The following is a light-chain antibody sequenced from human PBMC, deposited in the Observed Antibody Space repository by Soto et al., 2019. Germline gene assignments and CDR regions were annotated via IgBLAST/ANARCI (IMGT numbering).Light chain of an antibody. V-gene: IGLV1-44*01. CDR1: SSNIGGNM. J-gene: IGLJ2*01. CDR3: AAWDDSLNGVV. Sequence: QSVLTQPPSASGTPGQRGTIACSGSSSNIGGNMVNWHQQLPGTAPKLLIFGNDQRPSWGPDRFSGSKSGTSASLAISGLQSEDEANYYCAAWDDSLNGVVFGGGTKVTVL. CDR2: GND.